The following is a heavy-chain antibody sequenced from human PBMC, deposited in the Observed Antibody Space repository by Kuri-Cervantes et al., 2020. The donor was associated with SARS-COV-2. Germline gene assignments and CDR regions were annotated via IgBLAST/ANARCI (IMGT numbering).Heavy chain of an antibody. J-gene: IGHJ6*02. CDR2: INHSGST. D-gene: IGHD3-10*01. CDR1: GGSFSGYY. CDR3: ARFSSGYYGSGSYYATYYYGMDV. V-gene: IGHV4-34*01. Sequence: SETLSLTCAVYGGSFSGYYWSWIRQPPGKGLEWIGEINHSGSTNYNPSLKSRVTISVDTSKNQFSLKLSSVTAADTAVYCCARFSSGYYGSGSYYATYYYGMDVWGQGTTVTVSS.